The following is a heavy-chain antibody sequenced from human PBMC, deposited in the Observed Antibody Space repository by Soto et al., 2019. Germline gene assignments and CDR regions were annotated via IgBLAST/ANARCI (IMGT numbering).Heavy chain of an antibody. D-gene: IGHD6-6*01. CDR1: GFTFSSYA. Sequence: GGSLRLSCAASGFTFSSYAMSWVRQAPGKGLEWVSAISGSGGSTYCADSVKGWFTISRDNSKNTLYLQMNSLRAEDTAVYYCAKGKYSQVFDYWGQGTLVTVSS. CDR3: AKGKYSQVFDY. V-gene: IGHV3-23*01. CDR2: ISGSGGST. J-gene: IGHJ4*02.